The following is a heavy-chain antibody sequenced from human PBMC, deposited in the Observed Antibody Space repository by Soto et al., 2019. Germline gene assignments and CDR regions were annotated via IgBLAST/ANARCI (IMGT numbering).Heavy chain of an antibody. Sequence: PXESLSISCKGSGYSFTSYWIGWVRQIPGKGLEWMGIIYPGDSDTRYSPSFQGQVTISADKSIRTAYLQWSSLKASDTAMYYCARLSIAVRNYYYDMDVWGQGTTVTVSS. CDR1: GYSFTSYW. D-gene: IGHD6-6*01. J-gene: IGHJ6*01. CDR2: IYPGDSDT. V-gene: IGHV5-51*01. CDR3: ARLSIAVRNYYYDMDV.